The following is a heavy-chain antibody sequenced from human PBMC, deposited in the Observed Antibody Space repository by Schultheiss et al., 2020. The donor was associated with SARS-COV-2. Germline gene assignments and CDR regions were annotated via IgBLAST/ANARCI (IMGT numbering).Heavy chain of an antibody. Sequence: ETLSLTCAVYGGSFSGYSWSWIRQPPGKGLEWIGEMNHSGSTNYNPSLKSRVTISVDTSKNQFSLKLSSVTAADTAVYYCARGAKYGSGRFDPWGQGTLVTVSS. CDR2: MNHSGST. V-gene: IGHV4-34*01. D-gene: IGHD3-10*01. CDR3: ARGAKYGSGRFDP. CDR1: GGSFSGYS. J-gene: IGHJ5*02.